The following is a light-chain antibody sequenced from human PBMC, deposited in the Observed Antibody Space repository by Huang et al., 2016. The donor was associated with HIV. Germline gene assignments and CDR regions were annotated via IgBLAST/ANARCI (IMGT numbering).Light chain of an antibody. Sequence: DIQMTQSPSSLSASLGDRVTITCQASQDISNYLNWYQQKPGKAPKLLIYDASNLETGVPSRVSGSGSGTDFTFTISSLQPEDIATYYCQQYDNLPYTFGQGTKLEIK. CDR3: QQYDNLPYT. V-gene: IGKV1-33*01. CDR1: QDISNY. J-gene: IGKJ2*01. CDR2: DAS.